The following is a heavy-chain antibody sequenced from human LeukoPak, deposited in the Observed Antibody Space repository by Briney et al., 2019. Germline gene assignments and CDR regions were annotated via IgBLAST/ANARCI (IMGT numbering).Heavy chain of an antibody. CDR2: FDPEDGET. J-gene: IGHJ4*02. D-gene: IGHD5-18*01. CDR1: GYTLTELS. V-gene: IGHV1-24*01. Sequence: ASVKVSCKVSGYTLTELSMHWVRQAPGKGREWMGGFDPEDGETIYAQKFQGRVTMTEDTSTDTAYMELSSLRSEDTAVYYCATAGLWLHYFDCWGQGTLVTVSS. CDR3: ATAGLWLHYFDC.